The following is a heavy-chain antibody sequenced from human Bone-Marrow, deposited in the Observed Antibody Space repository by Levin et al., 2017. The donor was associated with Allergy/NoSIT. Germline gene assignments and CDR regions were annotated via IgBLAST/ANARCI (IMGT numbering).Heavy chain of an antibody. Sequence: SQTLSLTCAISGDSVSSNSAAWNWIRQSPSRGLEWLGRTYYRSKWYNDYAVSVKSRITINPDTSKNQFSLQLNSVTPEDTAVYYCARDPVLGSSSWYPNWFDPWGQGTLVTVSS. CDR1: GDSVSSNSAA. CDR2: TYYRSKWYN. D-gene: IGHD6-13*01. J-gene: IGHJ5*02. CDR3: ARDPVLGSSSWYPNWFDP. V-gene: IGHV6-1*01.